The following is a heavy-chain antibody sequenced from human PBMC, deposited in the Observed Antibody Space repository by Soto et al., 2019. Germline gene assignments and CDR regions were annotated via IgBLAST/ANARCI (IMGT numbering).Heavy chain of an antibody. CDR2: ISSSSSYI. J-gene: IGHJ6*02. CDR3: ARDLEITMVRGAYYYYGMDV. V-gene: IGHV3-21*01. Sequence: GGSLRLSCAASGFTFSSYSMNWVRQAPGKGLEWVSSISSSSSYIYYADSVKGRFTISRDNAKNSLYLQMNSLRAEDTAVYYCARDLEITMVRGAYYYYGMDVWGQGTTVTVSS. D-gene: IGHD3-10*01. CDR1: GFTFSSYS.